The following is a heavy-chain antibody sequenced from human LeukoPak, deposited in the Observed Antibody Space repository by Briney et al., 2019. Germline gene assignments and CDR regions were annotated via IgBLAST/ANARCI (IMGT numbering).Heavy chain of an antibody. Sequence: PSETLSLTCAVYGGSFSGYYWSWIRQPPGKGLEWIGEINHSGSTNYNPSLKSRVTISVDTSKNQFSLKLSSVTAADTAVYYCARHYYGETFDYWGQGTLVTVSS. CDR2: INHSGST. D-gene: IGHD4-17*01. CDR1: GGSFSGYY. CDR3: ARHYYGETFDY. V-gene: IGHV4-34*01. J-gene: IGHJ4*02.